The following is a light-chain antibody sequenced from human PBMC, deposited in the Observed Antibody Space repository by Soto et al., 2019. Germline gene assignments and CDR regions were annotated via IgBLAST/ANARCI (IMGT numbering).Light chain of an antibody. Sequence: QSVLTQPASVSGSPGQSITISCTGTSSDIGSYNLVSWYQQHPGKAPKVIIYEGSNRPSGVSNRFSASKSGNKASLTISGIQAEDAADYYCCSYAASSTFNWVFGGGTKLTVL. J-gene: IGLJ3*02. V-gene: IGLV2-23*03. CDR2: EGS. CDR3: CSYAASSTFNWV. CDR1: SSDIGSYNL.